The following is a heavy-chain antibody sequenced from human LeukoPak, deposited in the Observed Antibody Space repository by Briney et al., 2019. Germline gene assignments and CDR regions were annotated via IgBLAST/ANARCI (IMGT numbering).Heavy chain of an antibody. CDR2: IWYDGSNK. V-gene: IGHV3-33*01. Sequence: GGSLRLSCAASGFTFSSYGMHWVRPAPGKGLEWVAVIWYDGSNKYYADSVKGRFTISRDNSKNTLYLQMNSLRAEDTAVYYCARDMGSGSPGPLDYWGQGTLVTVSS. CDR1: GFTFSSYG. CDR3: ARDMGSGSPGPLDY. J-gene: IGHJ4*02. D-gene: IGHD1-26*01.